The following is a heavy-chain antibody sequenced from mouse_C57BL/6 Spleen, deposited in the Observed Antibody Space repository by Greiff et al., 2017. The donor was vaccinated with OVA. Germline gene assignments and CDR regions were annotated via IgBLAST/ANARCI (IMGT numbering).Heavy chain of an antibody. Sequence: VQLQQSGPELVKPGASVKISCKASGYTFTDYYMNWVKQSHGKSLEWIGDINPNNGGTSFNQKFKGKATLTVDKSSSTAYMELRSLTSEDSAVYYCASYYSNYVRFAYWGQGTLVTVSA. CDR3: ASYYSNYVRFAY. CDR1: GYTFTDYY. D-gene: IGHD2-5*01. V-gene: IGHV1-26*01. J-gene: IGHJ3*01. CDR2: INPNNGGT.